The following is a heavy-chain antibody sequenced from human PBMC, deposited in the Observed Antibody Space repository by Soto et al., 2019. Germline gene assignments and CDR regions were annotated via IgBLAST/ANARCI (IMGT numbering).Heavy chain of an antibody. D-gene: IGHD1-26*01. CDR2: INRDGTAT. CDR3: ATVGTGSYNWFDP. V-gene: IGHV3-74*01. J-gene: IGHJ5*02. Sequence: EVQLVESGGGLVQPGGSLRLSCAASGFTFTGNWMHWVRQGPGKGLVWVARINRDGTATTYGDSVTGRFTISRDNSKNTLYLQMNSLGAEDTAVYYCATVGTGSYNWFDPWGQGTMVTVSS. CDR1: GFTFTGNW.